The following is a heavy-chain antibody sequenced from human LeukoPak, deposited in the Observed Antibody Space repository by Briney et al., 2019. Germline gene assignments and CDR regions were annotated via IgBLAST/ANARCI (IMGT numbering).Heavy chain of an antibody. J-gene: IGHJ4*02. V-gene: IGHV3-30-3*01. D-gene: IGHD2-15*01. CDR2: ISYDGSNK. CDR1: GFTFSSYA. CDR3: AREWSLPTR. Sequence: GGSLRLSCAASGFTFSSYAMHWVRQAPGKGLEWVAVISYDGSNKYYADSVKGRFTISRDNSKNTLYLQMNSLRAEDTAVYYCAREWSLPTRWGQGALVTVS.